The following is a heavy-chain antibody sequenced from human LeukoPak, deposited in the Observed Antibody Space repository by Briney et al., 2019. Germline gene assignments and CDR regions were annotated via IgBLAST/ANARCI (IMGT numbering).Heavy chain of an antibody. J-gene: IGHJ4*02. Sequence: GGSLRLSCAASGFTFSTYTMHWVRQAPGKGLEWVALIRHDGGDKFYADSVKGRFTVSRDNSKNTLYLQMSSLRAEDTAVYFCAREGNWNYALTWGRGTLVTVSS. CDR1: GFTFSTYT. V-gene: IGHV3-33*01. CDR2: IRHDGGDK. CDR3: AREGNWNYALT. D-gene: IGHD1-7*01.